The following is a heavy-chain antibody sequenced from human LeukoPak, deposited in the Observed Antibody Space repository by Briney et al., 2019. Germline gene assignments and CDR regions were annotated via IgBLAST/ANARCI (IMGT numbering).Heavy chain of an antibody. Sequence: SETLSLTCAVYGGSFSGFYWNWIRQPPGKGLEWIGEIDHSGSTNYNPSLKSRVTISVDRANNQFSLKLSSVTAADTAVYYCARVPRSYYYYYYMDVWGKGTTVTVSS. CDR2: IDHSGST. V-gene: IGHV4-34*01. CDR3: ARVPRSYYYYYYMDV. J-gene: IGHJ6*03. CDR1: GGSFSGFY.